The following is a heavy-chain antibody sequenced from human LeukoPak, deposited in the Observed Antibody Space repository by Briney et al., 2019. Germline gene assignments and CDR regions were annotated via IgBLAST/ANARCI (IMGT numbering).Heavy chain of an antibody. CDR3: ARVLSSSSGWYGDWFDP. D-gene: IGHD6-19*01. J-gene: IGHJ5*02. CDR2: IYYSGST. Sequence: PSETLSLTCTVSGGSISSYYWSWIRQPPGKGLEWIGYIYYSGSTNYNPSLKSRVTISVDTSKNQFSLKLSSVTAADTAVYYCARVLSSSSGWYGDWFDPWGQGTLVTVSS. V-gene: IGHV4-59*01. CDR1: GGSISSYY.